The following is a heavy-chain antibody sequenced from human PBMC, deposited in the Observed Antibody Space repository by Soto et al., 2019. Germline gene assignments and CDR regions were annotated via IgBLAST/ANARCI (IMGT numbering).Heavy chain of an antibody. D-gene: IGHD3-22*01. Sequence: EVQLLESGGGLVQPGGSLRLSCAASGFTFSSYAMSWVRQAPGKGLEWVSAISGSGGSTYYADSVKGRFTISRDNSKNTLYLQMNSLRAEDTALYYCESKYYYDSSGYQDAFDIWGQGTMVTVSS. CDR1: GFTFSSYA. CDR2: ISGSGGST. V-gene: IGHV3-23*01. J-gene: IGHJ3*02. CDR3: ESKYYYDSSGYQDAFDI.